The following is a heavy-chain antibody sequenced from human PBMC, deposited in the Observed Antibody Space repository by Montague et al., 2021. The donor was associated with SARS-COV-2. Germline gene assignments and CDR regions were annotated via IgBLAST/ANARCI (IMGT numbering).Heavy chain of an antibody. D-gene: IGHD3-22*01. V-gene: IGHV4-61*08. Sequence: SETLSLTCTVSGDSVSSGAYYWSWIRQPPGKGLEWIAYIYYSGNTYTKYNPSLESRVSISVDTSKNQFSLKLTSGSAADTAVYYCAREYFDSSGLVRIDPWGQGTLVVVSS. CDR2: IYYSGNTYT. CDR3: AREYFDSSGLVRIDP. J-gene: IGHJ5*02. CDR1: GDSVSSGAYY.